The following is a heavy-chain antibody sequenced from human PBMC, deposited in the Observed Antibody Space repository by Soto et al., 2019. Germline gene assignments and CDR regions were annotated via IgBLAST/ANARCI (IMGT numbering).Heavy chain of an antibody. V-gene: IGHV1-18*01. J-gene: IGHJ6*02. CDR1: GYTFTSYG. D-gene: IGHD3-22*01. CDR2: INAYNGNT. Sequence: ASVKVSCKASGYTFTSYGISWVRQAPGQGLEWMGWINAYNGNTNYAQKLQGRVTMTTDTSTSTAYMELRSLRSDDTAVYYCARDYYDSSGYFSIYYYYYGMDVWGQGPTVTVSS. CDR3: ARDYYDSSGYFSIYYYYYGMDV.